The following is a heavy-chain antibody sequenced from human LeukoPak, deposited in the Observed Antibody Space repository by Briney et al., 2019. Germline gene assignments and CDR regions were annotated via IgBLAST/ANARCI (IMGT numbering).Heavy chain of an antibody. CDR3: ARGGVYDYLFDY. J-gene: IGHJ4*02. V-gene: IGHV1-2*02. CDR1: GYTFSSYY. Sequence: ASVKVSCKASGYTFSSYYIHWVRQAPGQGLEWMGWINPNGGDTNYAQNFQGRVSMTRDTSISTASMELSSLRSDDTAVYYCARGGVYDYLFDYWGQGTLVTVSS. CDR2: INPNGGDT. D-gene: IGHD5/OR15-5a*01.